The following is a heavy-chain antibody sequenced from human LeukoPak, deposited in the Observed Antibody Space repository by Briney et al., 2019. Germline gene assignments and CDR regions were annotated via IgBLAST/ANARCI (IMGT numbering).Heavy chain of an antibody. D-gene: IGHD1-14*01. CDR1: GFTFSSYS. V-gene: IGHV3-21*01. CDR3: ARGSPNLFDY. CDR2: ISSSSTYI. J-gene: IGHJ4*02. Sequence: GGSLRLSCAASGFTFSSYSMNWVRQAPGKGLEWVSSISSSSTYIYYADSVKGLFTISRDNAKNSLYLQMNSLRDEDTAVYYCARGSPNLFDYWGQGTLVTVSS.